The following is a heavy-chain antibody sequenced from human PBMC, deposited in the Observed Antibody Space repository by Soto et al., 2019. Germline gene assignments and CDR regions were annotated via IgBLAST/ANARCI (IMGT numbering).Heavy chain of an antibody. J-gene: IGHJ5*01. Sequence: QVQLVQSGAEVKTPGASVKVSCKASGYTFATYDINWVRQAPGQGLESMGWMNPNSGNTGYAQKFQGRLTMTRDTALSVAHMELSSLRNEDTAVYYCARSDGYNFNWLDSWGQGTLVTVSA. V-gene: IGHV1-8*01. D-gene: IGHD2-21*01. CDR3: ARSDGYNFNWLDS. CDR1: GYTFATYD. CDR2: MNPNSGNT.